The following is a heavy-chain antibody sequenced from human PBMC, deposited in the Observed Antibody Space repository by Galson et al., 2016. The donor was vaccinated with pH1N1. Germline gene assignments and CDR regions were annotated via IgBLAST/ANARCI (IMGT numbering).Heavy chain of an antibody. Sequence: SVKVSCKASGYTFTHYAVNWVRQTPGQGLEWMGWINTVTGNPTYAQEFTGRFVFSLDTSVNTTYLQINSLKVEDTAVYYCGREGLSGVATDFWGQGTLVTVSS. CDR1: GYTFTHYA. V-gene: IGHV7-4-1*02. J-gene: IGHJ4*02. CDR3: GREGLSGVATDF. D-gene: IGHD3-3*01. CDR2: INTVTGNP.